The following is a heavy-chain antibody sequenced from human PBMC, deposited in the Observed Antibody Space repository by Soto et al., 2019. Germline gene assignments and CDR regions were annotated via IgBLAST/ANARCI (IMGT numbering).Heavy chain of an antibody. CDR2: IKSKTDGGTT. J-gene: IGHJ6*02. Sequence: GGSLRLSCAASGFTFSNAWMSGVRQASGKGLEWVGRIKSKTDGGTTDYAAPVKGRFTISRDDSKNTLYLQMNSLKTEDTAVYYCSQGIVATIGGGYYYGLDVWGQGTTVTVSS. D-gene: IGHD5-12*01. CDR1: GFTFSNAW. CDR3: SQGIVATIGGGYYYGLDV. V-gene: IGHV3-15*01.